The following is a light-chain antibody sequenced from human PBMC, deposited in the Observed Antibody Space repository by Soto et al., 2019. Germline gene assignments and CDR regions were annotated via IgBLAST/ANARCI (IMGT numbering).Light chain of an antibody. CDR3: RHYINSPWT. V-gene: IGKV3-20*01. CDR1: QSVSSTY. Sequence: EIVLTQSPGTLSLSPGERATLSCRPSQSVSSTYLDWYQQKPGQAPRLLIYAASSRATDIPDRFSGGASATDFTLTISRLEPEDFAVYYCRHYINSPWTFGQGTKVEIK. J-gene: IGKJ1*01. CDR2: AAS.